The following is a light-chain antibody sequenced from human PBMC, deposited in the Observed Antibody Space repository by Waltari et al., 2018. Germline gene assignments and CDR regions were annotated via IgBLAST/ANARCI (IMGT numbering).Light chain of an antibody. Sequence: QSVVTPPPPASGPPGQRVPISCSGSRSAIGTYSVSWYQQLPGTAPKFHIYQNNQRPSGVPDRFSGSKSGTSASLAISGLRSEDEADYYCAVWDKSLGGPLFGGGTKLTVL. CDR1: RSAIGTYS. CDR3: AVWDKSLGGPL. CDR2: QNN. V-gene: IGLV1-47*01. J-gene: IGLJ2*01.